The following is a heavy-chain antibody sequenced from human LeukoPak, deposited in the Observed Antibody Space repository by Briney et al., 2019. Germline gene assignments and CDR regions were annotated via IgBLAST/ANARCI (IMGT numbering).Heavy chain of an antibody. J-gene: IGHJ4*02. D-gene: IGHD5-18*01. CDR2: IIPIFGTA. CDR3: AREIGPIQLHLWGSAFDY. CDR1: GGTFSSYA. Sequence: ASVKVSCKASGGTFSSYAISWVRQAPGQGLEWMGGIIPIFGTANYAQKFQGRVTITADKSTSTAYMELSSLRSEDTAVYYCAREIGPIQLHLWGSAFDYWGQGTLVTVSS. V-gene: IGHV1-69*06.